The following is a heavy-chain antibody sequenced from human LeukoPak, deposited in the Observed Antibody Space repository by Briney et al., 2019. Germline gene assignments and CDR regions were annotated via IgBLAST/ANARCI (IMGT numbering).Heavy chain of an antibody. Sequence: GESLKISCQGSGYSFTSYWIGWVRQMPGKGLEWMGIIYPDDSDTRYSPSFQGQVTISADKSISTAYLQWSSLKASDTAMYYCARGDIVVVPAASYDYWGQGTLVTVSS. V-gene: IGHV5-51*01. CDR1: GYSFTSYW. J-gene: IGHJ4*02. CDR2: IYPDDSDT. D-gene: IGHD2-2*01. CDR3: ARGDIVVVPAASYDY.